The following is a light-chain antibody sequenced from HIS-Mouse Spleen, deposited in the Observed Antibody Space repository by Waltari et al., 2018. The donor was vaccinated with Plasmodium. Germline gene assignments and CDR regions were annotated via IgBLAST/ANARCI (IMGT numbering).Light chain of an antibody. CDR3: YSTDSSGNHRV. CDR2: EDS. Sequence: SYELTQPPSVSVSPGQTARLTCSGDALPKKYAYWYQQKSGQSPLLVIYEDSKRPSGIPERCSGSSSGTMATLTISGAQVEDEADYYCYSTDSSGNHRVFGGGTKLTVL. J-gene: IGLJ3*02. V-gene: IGLV3-10*01. CDR1: ALPKKY.